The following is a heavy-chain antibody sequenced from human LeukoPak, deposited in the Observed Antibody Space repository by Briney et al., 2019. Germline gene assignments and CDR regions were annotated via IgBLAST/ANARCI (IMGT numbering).Heavy chain of an antibody. D-gene: IGHD2-15*01. V-gene: IGHV1-2*02. CDR3: ARGYCSGGSCPLLDYYYYMDV. Sequence: APVKVSCKASGYTFTGYYMHWVRQAPGQGLEWMGWINPNSGGTNYAQKFQGRVTMTRDTSISTAYMELSRLRSDDTAVYYCARGYCSGGSCPLLDYYYYMDVWGKGTTVTVSS. CDR1: GYTFTGYY. CDR2: INPNSGGT. J-gene: IGHJ6*03.